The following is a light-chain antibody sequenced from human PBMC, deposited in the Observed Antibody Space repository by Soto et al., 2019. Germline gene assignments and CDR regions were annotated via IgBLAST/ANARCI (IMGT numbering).Light chain of an antibody. CDR3: QQYHTVPYT. J-gene: IGKJ5*01. V-gene: IGKV1-5*01. Sequence: DIQMTQSPSTLSTSVGDRVTITCRASQNINNWLAWYHLKPGKAPRLLIYDAFSLESGVPSRFSGTGSGTEFTLTISSLQPDDLATYFCQQYHTVPYTFGQGTRLEIK. CDR1: QNINNW. CDR2: DAF.